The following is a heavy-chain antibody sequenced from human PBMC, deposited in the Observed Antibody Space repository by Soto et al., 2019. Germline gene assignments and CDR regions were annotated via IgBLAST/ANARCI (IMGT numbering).Heavy chain of an antibody. CDR1: GFTFSTCT. Sequence: KSGGSLRLSCAASGFTFSTCTMIWISQAPGKGLEWISSISSGSSYIYYAGSVKGRFTISRDNAKNSLFRQMNSLRADDTAVYYCARDILSGGAYPDSWGQGTKVTVSS. CDR2: ISSGSSYI. J-gene: IGHJ5*01. D-gene: IGHD3-10*01. V-gene: IGHV3-21*01. CDR3: ARDILSGGAYPDS.